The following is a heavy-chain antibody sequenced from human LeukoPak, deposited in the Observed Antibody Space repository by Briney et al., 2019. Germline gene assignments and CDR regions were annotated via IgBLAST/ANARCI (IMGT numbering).Heavy chain of an antibody. Sequence: ASVKVSCKASGGTFSSYAISWVRQAPGQGLEWVGRIIPILGIANYAQKFQGRVTITADKSTSTAYMELSSLRSEDTAVYYCARDRKAMVLDYYYGMDVWGQGTTVTVSS. CDR1: GGTFSSYA. CDR2: IIPILGIA. D-gene: IGHD5-18*01. V-gene: IGHV1-69*04. CDR3: ARDRKAMVLDYYYGMDV. J-gene: IGHJ6*02.